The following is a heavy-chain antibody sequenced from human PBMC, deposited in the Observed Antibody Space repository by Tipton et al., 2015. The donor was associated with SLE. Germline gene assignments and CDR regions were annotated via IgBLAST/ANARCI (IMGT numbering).Heavy chain of an antibody. CDR1: GGSISSSSYY. Sequence: TLSLTCTVSGGSISSSSYYWGWIRQPPGKGLEWIGSIYYSGSTYYNPSLKSRVTISVDTSKNQFSLQLTSVTAADTAVYYCARYSSGWYYYYGMDVWGQGTTVTVSS. D-gene: IGHD6-19*01. J-gene: IGHJ6*02. CDR3: ARYSSGWYYYYGMDV. CDR2: IYYSGST. V-gene: IGHV4-39*01.